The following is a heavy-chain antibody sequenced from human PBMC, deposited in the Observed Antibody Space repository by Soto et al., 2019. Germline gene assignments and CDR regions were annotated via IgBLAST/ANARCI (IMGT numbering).Heavy chain of an antibody. CDR1: RNTFSIFA. Sequence: QVQLVQSGAEVRKPGSSVKVSCQASRNTFSIFAFSWVRQAPGQGLQFVGGIVPLSGTAKSAQEFQDRVTLTAGESTSTIYLELRTLQSDDTAIFYCASGVAEDRFEFWGQGTLLTVSS. J-gene: IGHJ1*01. D-gene: IGHD2-8*01. CDR2: IVPLSGTA. V-gene: IGHV1-69*01. CDR3: ASGVAEDRFEF.